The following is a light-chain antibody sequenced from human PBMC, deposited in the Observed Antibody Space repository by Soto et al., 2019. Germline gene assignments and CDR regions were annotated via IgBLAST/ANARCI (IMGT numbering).Light chain of an antibody. CDR3: QQRSYWPT. V-gene: IGKV3-11*01. Sequence: EIVLTQSPATLSLSPGERATLSCRASQSVSSFLAWYQQKPGQAPRLLIYDASNRATGIPPRFSGSGSGTDFTLTISSLEPEDFAVYYCQQRSYWPTSGQGTKVDIK. CDR2: DAS. CDR1: QSVSSF. J-gene: IGKJ1*01.